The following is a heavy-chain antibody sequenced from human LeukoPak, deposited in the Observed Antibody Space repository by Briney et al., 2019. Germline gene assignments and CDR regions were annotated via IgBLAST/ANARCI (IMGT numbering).Heavy chain of an antibody. V-gene: IGHV1-69*13. CDR2: IIPIFGTA. CDR3: ARQTQGRSAFDI. J-gene: IGHJ3*02. Sequence: SVKVSCKASGGTFSSYAISWVRQAPGQGLEWMGGIIPIFGTANYAQKFQGRVTITADESTSTAYMELSSLRFEDMAVYYCARQTQGRSAFDIWGQGTMVTVSS. CDR1: GGTFSSYA.